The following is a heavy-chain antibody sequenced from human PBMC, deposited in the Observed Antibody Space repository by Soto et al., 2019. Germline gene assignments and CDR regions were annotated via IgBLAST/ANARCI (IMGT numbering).Heavy chain of an antibody. CDR2: ISAYNGNT. Sequence: GASVKVSCKASGYTFTSYGISWVRQAPGQGLEWMGWISAYNGNTNYAQKHQGRVTMTTDTSTSTAYMELRSLRSDDTAVYYCARRRGSGVGATWFDPWGQGTLVTVSS. CDR1: GYTFTSYG. V-gene: IGHV1-18*01. D-gene: IGHD1-26*01. J-gene: IGHJ5*02. CDR3: ARRRGSGVGATWFDP.